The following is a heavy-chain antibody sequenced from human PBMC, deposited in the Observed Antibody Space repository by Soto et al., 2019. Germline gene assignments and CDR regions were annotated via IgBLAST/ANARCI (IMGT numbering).Heavy chain of an antibody. D-gene: IGHD1-1*01. CDR2: IYYSGST. CDR3: ARWGGKGHYHRDNQDV. J-gene: IGHJ6*04. CDR1: GGSISSYY. V-gene: IGHV4-59*08. Sequence: SGTLSLTCTVSGGSISSYYWSWIRQPPGKGLEWIGYIYYSGSTNYNPSLKSRVTISVDTSKNQFSLKLSSVTAADTAVYYCARWGGKGHYHRDNQDVWGKGTTDTVSS.